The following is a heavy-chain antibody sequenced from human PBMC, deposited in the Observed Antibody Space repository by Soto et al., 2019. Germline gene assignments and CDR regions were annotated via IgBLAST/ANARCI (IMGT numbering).Heavy chain of an antibody. J-gene: IGHJ4*02. V-gene: IGHV1-18*01. Sequence: ASVKVSCKASGYTFTSYGFSWVRQAPGQGLEWVGWISANNGDTNSAEKFQGRLTLTTDTSTSTAYMELRSLTSDDTAVDFCARDFRSSCSGASCIYFDYWGQGTLVTVSS. CDR1: GYTFTSYG. CDR2: ISANNGDT. CDR3: ARDFRSSCSGASCIYFDY. D-gene: IGHD2-15*01.